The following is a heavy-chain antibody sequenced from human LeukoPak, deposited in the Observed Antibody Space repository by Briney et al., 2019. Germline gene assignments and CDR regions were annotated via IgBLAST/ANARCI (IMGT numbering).Heavy chain of an antibody. V-gene: IGHV3-48*04. CDR2: ISPRSSTI. Sequence: GGSLRLSCAASGFMFSTYWMTWVRQAPGKGLEWVSYISPRSSTIYYAESVKGRFTVSRNDAKSSLYLQLNSLSAEDTAVYYCATIDGPTVYTYYMDVWGKGTTVTVSS. CDR1: GFMFSTYW. D-gene: IGHD4-17*01. CDR3: ATIDGPTVYTYYMDV. J-gene: IGHJ6*03.